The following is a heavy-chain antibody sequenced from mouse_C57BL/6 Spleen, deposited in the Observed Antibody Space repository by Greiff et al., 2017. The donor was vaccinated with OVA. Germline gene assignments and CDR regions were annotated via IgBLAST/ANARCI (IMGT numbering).Heavy chain of an antibody. CDR3: ARSRSLDY. CDR1: GYTFTSYW. J-gene: IGHJ2*01. V-gene: IGHV1-69*01. CDR2: IDPSDSYT. Sequence: QVQLQQSGAELVMPGASVKLSCKASGYTFTSYWMHWVKQRPGQGLEWIGEIDPSDSYTNYNQKFKGKSTLTVDKSSSTAYMQLSSLTSEDSAVYYCARSRSLDYWGQGTTLTVSS.